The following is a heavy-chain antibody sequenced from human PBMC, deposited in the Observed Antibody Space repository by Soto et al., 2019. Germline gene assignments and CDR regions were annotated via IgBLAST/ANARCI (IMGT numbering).Heavy chain of an antibody. Sequence: QVQLVQSGAEVKKPGASVKVSCKASGYSFTSYAMHWVRQAPGQRLEWMGWINAGNGNTKYSQKFQGRVTITRDTSASTAYMELSSLRSEDTAVYYCARGPGGPDGPGDYWGQGTLVTVSS. D-gene: IGHD2-15*01. CDR3: ARGPGGPDGPGDY. V-gene: IGHV1-3*01. J-gene: IGHJ4*02. CDR1: GYSFTSYA. CDR2: INAGNGNT.